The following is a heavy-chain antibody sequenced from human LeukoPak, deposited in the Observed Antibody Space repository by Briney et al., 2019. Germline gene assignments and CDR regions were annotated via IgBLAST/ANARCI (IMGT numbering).Heavy chain of an antibody. CDR3: ARGSAWACHGVRCYPLDN. D-gene: IGHD2-8*01. Sequence: GGSLRLSCAASGFTFPSYAMSWVRQAPGRGLEWIAAISGGGSHSWHADPVKGRFTISSDNSRDTLYLQMNSLRVDDTAVYYCARGSAWACHGVRCYPLDNWGQGALVAVSS. J-gene: IGHJ4*02. CDR2: ISGGGSHS. CDR1: GFTFPSYA. V-gene: IGHV3-23*01.